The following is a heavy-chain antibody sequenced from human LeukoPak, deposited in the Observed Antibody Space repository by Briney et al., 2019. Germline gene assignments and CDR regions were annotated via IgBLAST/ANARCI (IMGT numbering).Heavy chain of an antibody. V-gene: IGHV4-34*01. CDR2: INHSGST. CDR3: AREVRYSSSWSTYYFDY. D-gene: IGHD6-13*01. CDR1: GGSFSGYY. Sequence: PSETLSLTCAVYGGSFSGYYWSWIRQPPGKGLEWIGEINHSGSTNYNPSLKSRVTISVDTSMNQFSLKLSSVTAADTAVYYCAREVRYSSSWSTYYFDYWGQGTLVTVSS. J-gene: IGHJ4*02.